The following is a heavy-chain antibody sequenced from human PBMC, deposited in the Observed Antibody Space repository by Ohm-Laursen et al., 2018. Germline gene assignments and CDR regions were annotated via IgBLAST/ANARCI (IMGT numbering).Heavy chain of an antibody. CDR2: INPDSGGT. V-gene: IGHV1-2*02. D-gene: IGHD1-7*01. CDR1: GSTFTGSH. Sequence: ASVKVSRTASGSTFTGSHMHWARQAPGHGLGWLGWINPDSGGTNYAQKFQGRVTMTRDTSISTAYMEVSRLRSADTAVYYCAGSRYKWNYGYFDYWGQGTLVIVSS. CDR3: AGSRYKWNYGYFDY. J-gene: IGHJ4*02.